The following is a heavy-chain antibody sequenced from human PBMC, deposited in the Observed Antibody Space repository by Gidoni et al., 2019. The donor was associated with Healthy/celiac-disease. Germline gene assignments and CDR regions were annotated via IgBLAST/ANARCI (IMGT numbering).Heavy chain of an antibody. V-gene: IGHV3-23*01. Sequence: EVQLLESGGGWVQPGGSLRLSCAASGFTFSSYAMSWVRQAPGKGLEWVSAISGSGGSTYYADSVKGRFTISRDNSKNTLYLQMNSLRAEDTAVYYCATGELGSSSWYKYYFDYWGQGTLVTVSS. CDR3: ATGELGSSSWYKYYFDY. J-gene: IGHJ4*02. D-gene: IGHD6-13*01. CDR2: ISGSGGST. CDR1: GFTFSSYA.